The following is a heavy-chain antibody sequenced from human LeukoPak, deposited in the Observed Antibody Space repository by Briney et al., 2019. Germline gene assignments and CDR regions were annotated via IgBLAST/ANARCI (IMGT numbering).Heavy chain of an antibody. V-gene: IGHV4-31*03. J-gene: IGHJ4*02. Sequence: SQTLSLTCTVSGGSISSGGYYWSWIRQHPGKGLEWIGYIYYSGSTYYTPSLKSRVTISVDTSKNQFSLKLSSVTAADTAVYYCARGLMTVAGVFDYWGQGTLVTVSS. D-gene: IGHD6-19*01. CDR2: IYYSGST. CDR1: GGSISSGGYY. CDR3: ARGLMTVAGVFDY.